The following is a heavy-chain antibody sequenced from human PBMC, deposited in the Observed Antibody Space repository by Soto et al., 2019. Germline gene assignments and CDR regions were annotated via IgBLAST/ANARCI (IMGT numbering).Heavy chain of an antibody. Sequence: NPSETLSLTCTVSGGSISSSNYYWGWIRQPPGKGLEWIGSIYYIGSTYSNPSLKSRITISVDTSKNQFSLKLSSVSAADTAVYYCALLYYDFWSGYPGAFDYWGQGTLVTVSS. CDR2: IYYIGST. CDR3: ALLYYDFWSGYPGAFDY. CDR1: GGSISSSNYY. J-gene: IGHJ4*02. V-gene: IGHV4-39*01. D-gene: IGHD3-3*01.